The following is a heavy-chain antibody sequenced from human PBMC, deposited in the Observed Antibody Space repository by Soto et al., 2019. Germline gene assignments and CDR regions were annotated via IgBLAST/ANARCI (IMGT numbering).Heavy chain of an antibody. Sequence: PSETLSITCAAYGGSLSGYYWSWIRQPPGKGLEWIGEINHSGSTNYNPSLKSRVTISVDTSKNQFSLKLSSVTAADTAVYYCARRLGYRTRATSDMDVRGLCTALTIS. CDR1: GGSLSGYY. CDR3: ARRLGYRTRATSDMDV. J-gene: IGHJ6*02. D-gene: IGHD3-16*02. V-gene: IGHV4-34*01. CDR2: INHSGST.